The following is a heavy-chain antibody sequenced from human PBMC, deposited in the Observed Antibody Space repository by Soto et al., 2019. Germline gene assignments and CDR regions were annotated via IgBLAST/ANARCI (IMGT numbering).Heavy chain of an antibody. CDR2: IKSETDGGTV. J-gene: IGHJ4*02. Sequence: EVQLVESGGGLVKPGGSLRLSCTVSNFTVSNAWMNWVRQAPGKGLEWVGRIKSETDGGTVDYAAPVKGRFTISRDDSKNPLYLLMNRLKIGDTAVYYCMQIWLGWGPGTLVTVSS. CDR1: NFTVSNAW. D-gene: IGHD3-22*01. CDR3: MQIWLG. V-gene: IGHV3-15*07.